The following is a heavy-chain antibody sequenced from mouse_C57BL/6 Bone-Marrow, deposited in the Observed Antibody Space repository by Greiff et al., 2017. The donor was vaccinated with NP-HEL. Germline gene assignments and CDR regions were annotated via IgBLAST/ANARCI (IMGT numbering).Heavy chain of an antibody. J-gene: IGHJ4*01. D-gene: IGHD3-2*02. CDR3: ARIPDSSGPHYYAMDY. CDR1: GYSITSGYY. CDR2: ISYDGSN. V-gene: IGHV3-6*01. Sequence: EVKVEESGPGLVKPSQSLSLTCSVTGYSITSGYYWNWIRQFPGNKLEWMGYISYDGSNNYNPSLKNRISITRDTSKNQFFLKLNSVTTEDTATYYCARIPDSSGPHYYAMDYWGQGTSVTVSS.